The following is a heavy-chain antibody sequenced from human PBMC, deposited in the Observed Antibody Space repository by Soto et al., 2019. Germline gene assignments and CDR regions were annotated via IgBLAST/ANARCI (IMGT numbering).Heavy chain of an antibody. CDR2: VSYDGKNK. V-gene: IGHV3-30*18. CDR1: GFTFSSYG. CDR3: AKDLGQQLVLNYGMDV. D-gene: IGHD6-13*01. Sequence: QVQLVESGGGVVQPGTSLRLSCAPSGFTFSSYGMYWVCQAPGKGLEWVAVVSYDGKNKYYADSVKGRFTISRDNAKKMLYLQMNSLRAEDTAVYYCAKDLGQQLVLNYGMDVWGQGTTVTVSS. J-gene: IGHJ6*02.